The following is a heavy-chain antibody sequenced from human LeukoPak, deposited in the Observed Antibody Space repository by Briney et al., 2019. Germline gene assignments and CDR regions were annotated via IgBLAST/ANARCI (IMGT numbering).Heavy chain of an antibody. CDR1: GFTFSTYS. V-gene: IGHV4-38-2*02. CDR3: ARDNYYDSSGSDDYYYYYMDV. D-gene: IGHD3-22*01. J-gene: IGHJ6*03. CDR2: IYYSGST. Sequence: PGGSLRLSCVASGFTFSTYSMNWVRQAPGKGLEWIGSIYYSGSTYYNPSLKSRVTISVDTSKNQFSLKLSSVTAADTAVYYCARDNYYDSSGSDDYYYYYMDVWGKGTTVTVSS.